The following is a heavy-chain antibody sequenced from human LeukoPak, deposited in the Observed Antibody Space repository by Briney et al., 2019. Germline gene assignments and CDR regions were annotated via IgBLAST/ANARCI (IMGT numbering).Heavy chain of an antibody. V-gene: IGHV1-18*01. CDR2: ISAYNGNT. J-gene: IGHJ4*02. CDR3: ARDSLVVVGSRVDY. D-gene: IGHD2-15*01. Sequence: GASVKVSRKASGYTFSNYGFSWVRQAPGQGLEWMGWISAYNGNTIYAQKLQGRVTMTTDTSTSTAYMELRSLRSDDTAVYYCARDSLVVVGSRVDYWGQGTLVTVSS. CDR1: GYTFSNYG.